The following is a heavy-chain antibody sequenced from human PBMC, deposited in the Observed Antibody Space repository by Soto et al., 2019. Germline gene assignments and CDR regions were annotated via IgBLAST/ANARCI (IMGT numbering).Heavy chain of an antibody. J-gene: IGHJ4*02. CDR3: AKDSSSSWYGASDY. CDR2: ISGSGGST. D-gene: IGHD6-13*01. V-gene: IGHV3-23*01. CDR1: GFTFSSYA. Sequence: PGGSLRLSCAASGFTFSSYAMSWVRQAPGKGLEWVSAISGSGGSTYYADSVKGRFTISRDNSKNTLCLQMNSLRAEDTAVYYCAKDSSSSWYGASDYWGQGTLVTVSS.